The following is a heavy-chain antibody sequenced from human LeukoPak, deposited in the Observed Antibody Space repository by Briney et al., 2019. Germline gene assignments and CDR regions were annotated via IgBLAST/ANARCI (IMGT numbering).Heavy chain of an antibody. CDR1: GSTFSSYA. J-gene: IGHJ4*02. Sequence: GGSLRLSCAASGSTFSSYAMHWVRQAPGKGLEWVAVISYDGSNKYYADSVKGRFTISRDNAKNTLYLQMNSLRAEDTAVYYCARRVVVPAAPYYFDYWGQGTLVTVSS. V-gene: IGHV3-30-3*01. CDR3: ARRVVVPAAPYYFDY. CDR2: ISYDGSNK. D-gene: IGHD2-2*01.